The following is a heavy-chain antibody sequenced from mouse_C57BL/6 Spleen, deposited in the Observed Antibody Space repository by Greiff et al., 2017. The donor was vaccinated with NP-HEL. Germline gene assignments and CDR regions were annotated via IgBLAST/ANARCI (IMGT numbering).Heavy chain of an antibody. CDR1: GYTFTSYW. CDR3: ARSIYGSSFWYFDV. D-gene: IGHD1-1*01. J-gene: IGHJ1*03. V-gene: IGHV1-64*01. Sequence: QVQLQQPGAELVKPGASVTLSCKASGYTFTSYWMHWVKQRPGQGLEWIGMIHPNSGSTNYNEKFKSKATLTVDKSSSTAYMQLSSLTSEDSAVYYCARSIYGSSFWYFDVWGTGTTVTVSS. CDR2: IHPNSGST.